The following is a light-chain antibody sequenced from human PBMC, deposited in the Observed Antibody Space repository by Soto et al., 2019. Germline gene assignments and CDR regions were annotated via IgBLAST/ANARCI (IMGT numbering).Light chain of an antibody. V-gene: IGKV3-15*01. CDR2: GAS. J-gene: IGKJ5*01. CDR3: QQCSDWPLFT. CDR1: QSVSSY. Sequence: EIVMTQSPATLYVSPGERVTLSCWASQSVSSYLAWYQHKPGQPPRLLIYGASTRATGIPARFSGSGSGTDFTLTISSLQSEDSAVYFCQQCSDWPLFTFGQGTRLEIK.